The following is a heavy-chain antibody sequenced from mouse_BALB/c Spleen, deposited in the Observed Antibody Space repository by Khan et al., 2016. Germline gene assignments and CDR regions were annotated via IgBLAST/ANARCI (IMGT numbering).Heavy chain of an antibody. Sequence: VQLVETGPGLVAPSQSLSITCTASGFSLTGFSVNWVRQPPGKGLEWPGMIWGDGSTDYNSAPQSRLSFNQDDSNSQVSLKMNSLRTYDTARYFCAGYYDYDGGFADWGQGTLVTVSA. J-gene: IGHJ3*01. CDR3: AGYYDYDGGFAD. V-gene: IGHV2-6-7*01. CDR2: IWGDGST. CDR1: GFSLTGFS. D-gene: IGHD2-4*01.